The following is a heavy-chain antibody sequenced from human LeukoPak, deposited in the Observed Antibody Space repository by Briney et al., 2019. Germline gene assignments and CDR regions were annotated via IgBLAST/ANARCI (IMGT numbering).Heavy chain of an antibody. D-gene: IGHD3-9*01. CDR2: ITGSGDTT. J-gene: IGHJ4*02. Sequence: EGSLRLSCAASGFTFSSYAMSWVRQAPGKGLEWVSAITGSGDTTYYADSVKGRFTISRDNSKNTLYVEMNTLRAEDTAVYYCAKWGDYDILTGYYVSDFWGQGTLVTVSP. CDR3: AKWGDYDILTGYYVSDF. CDR1: GFTFSSYA. V-gene: IGHV3-23*01.